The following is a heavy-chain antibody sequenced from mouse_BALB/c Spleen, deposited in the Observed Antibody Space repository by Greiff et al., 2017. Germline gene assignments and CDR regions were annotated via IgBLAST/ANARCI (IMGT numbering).Heavy chain of an antibody. CDR1: GFNIKDTY. Sequence: EVQLQQSGAELVKPGASVKLSCTASGFNIKDTYMHWVKQRPEQGLEWIGRIDPANGNTKYDPKFQGKATITADTSSNTAYLQLSSLTSEDTAVYYCAEGGVRRAMDYWGQGTSVTVSS. CDR3: AEGGVRRAMDY. CDR2: IDPANGNT. D-gene: IGHD2-14*01. V-gene: IGHV14-3*02. J-gene: IGHJ4*01.